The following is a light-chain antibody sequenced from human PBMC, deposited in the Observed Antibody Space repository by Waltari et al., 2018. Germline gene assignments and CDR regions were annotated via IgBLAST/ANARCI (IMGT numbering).Light chain of an antibody. V-gene: IGLV3-21*04. J-gene: IGLJ3*02. Sequence: SYVLTRPPSMSVPPGETASISCGGYNIETKSVHWYQQRPSQAPVLVMYYDSDRPSGIPERFSGSNTGDTATLTISRIEAGDEADYYCQVWDSSSDHPWVFGGGTKLTVL. CDR2: YDS. CDR1: NIETKS. CDR3: QVWDSSSDHPWV.